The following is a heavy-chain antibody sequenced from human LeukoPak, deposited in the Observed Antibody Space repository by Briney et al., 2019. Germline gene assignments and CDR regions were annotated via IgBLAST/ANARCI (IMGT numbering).Heavy chain of an antibody. CDR3: ARGVHDFWSGFYFDY. CDR2: IYSGGST. J-gene: IGHJ4*02. Sequence: GGSLRLSCAASGFIVSSNYMSWVRQAPRKGLEWVSVIYSGGSTYYADSVKGRFTISRDKSKNTLFLQMNSLGAEDTAVYYCARGVHDFWSGFYFDYWGQGTLVTVSS. CDR1: GFIVSSNY. D-gene: IGHD3-3*01. V-gene: IGHV3-66*02.